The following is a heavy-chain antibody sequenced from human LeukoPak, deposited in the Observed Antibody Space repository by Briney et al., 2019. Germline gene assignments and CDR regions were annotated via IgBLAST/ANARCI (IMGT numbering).Heavy chain of an antibody. D-gene: IGHD3-22*01. J-gene: IGHJ4*02. Sequence: GASVKVSRKASGGTLSGYTISWVRQAPGQGLEWMGRIIPILGIANYAQKFQGRVTITAEKSTSTAYMELSSLRSEDTAVYYCASLSYDSSGYWNPGFDYWGQGTLVTVSS. CDR3: ASLSYDSSGYWNPGFDY. CDR1: GGTLSGYT. V-gene: IGHV1-69*02. CDR2: IIPILGIA.